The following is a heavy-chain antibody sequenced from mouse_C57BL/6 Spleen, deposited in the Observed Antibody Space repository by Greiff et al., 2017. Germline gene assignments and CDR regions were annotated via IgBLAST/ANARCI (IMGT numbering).Heavy chain of an antibody. V-gene: IGHV5-9-1*02. J-gene: IGHJ1*03. Sequence: EVMLVESGEGLVKPGGSLKLSCAASGFTFSSYAMSWVRQTPEKRLEWVAYISSGGDYIYYADTVKGRFTISRDNARNTLYLQMSSLKSEDTAMYYCTRYYGSSYGYFDVWGTGTTVTVSS. D-gene: IGHD1-1*01. CDR3: TRYYGSSYGYFDV. CDR2: ISSGGDYI. CDR1: GFTFSSYA.